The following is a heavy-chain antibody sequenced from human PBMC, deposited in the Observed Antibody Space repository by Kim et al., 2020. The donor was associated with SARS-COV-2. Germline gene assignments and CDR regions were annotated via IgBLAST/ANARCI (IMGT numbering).Heavy chain of an antibody. V-gene: IGHV4-39*01. J-gene: IGHJ4*02. CDR3: ASSLKGGYYFDY. D-gene: IGHD3-16*01. Sequence: YSNPSHKIRVTLSVDTTKNQFSLKVSMVPAADTAVYYCASSLKGGYYFDYWGQGTLVTVSS.